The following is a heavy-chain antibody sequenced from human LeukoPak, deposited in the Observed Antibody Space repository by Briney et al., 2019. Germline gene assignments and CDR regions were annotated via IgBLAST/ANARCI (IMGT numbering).Heavy chain of an antibody. D-gene: IGHD3-22*01. CDR1: GFTFSSYA. J-gene: IGHJ3*01. Sequence: GGSLRLSCAASGFTFSSYAMSWVRQAPGKGLEWVSAISGSGGSTYYADSVKGRFTISRDNSKNTLYLQMNSLRAEDTAVYYCAKAGSYSDISVYPLASFDFWGQGTMVTVSS. V-gene: IGHV3-23*01. CDR3: AKAGSYSDISVYPLASFDF. CDR2: ISGSGGST.